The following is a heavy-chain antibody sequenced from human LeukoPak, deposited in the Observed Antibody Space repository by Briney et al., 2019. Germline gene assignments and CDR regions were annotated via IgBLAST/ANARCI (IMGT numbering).Heavy chain of an antibody. Sequence: PSETLSLTCTVSGGSISSSSYYWGWIRQPPGKGLEWIGSIYYSGSTYYNPSLKSRVTISVDTSKNQFSLKLSSVTAADTAVYYCASFRSTIWSFDYWGQGTLVTVSS. V-gene: IGHV4-39*01. CDR2: IYYSGST. CDR3: ASFRSTIWSFDY. CDR1: GGSISSSSYY. D-gene: IGHD5-24*01. J-gene: IGHJ4*02.